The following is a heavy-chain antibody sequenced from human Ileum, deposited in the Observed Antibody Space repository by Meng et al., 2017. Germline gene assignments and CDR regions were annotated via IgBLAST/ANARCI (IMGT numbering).Heavy chain of an antibody. D-gene: IGHD7-27*01. CDR1: GGSISSSSHC. CDR3: ARRTGEVDLLDY. Sequence: QLQLQESGPGLVKPSETLSLICTVSGGSISSSSHCCDWIRQPPGKGLEWIGSICYSGNTYYNPSLKSRVSMSVDTSKKQISLRLNSVTAADTAVYYCARRTGEVDLLDYWGQGTLVTVSS. V-gene: IGHV4-39*01. J-gene: IGHJ4*02. CDR2: ICYSGNT.